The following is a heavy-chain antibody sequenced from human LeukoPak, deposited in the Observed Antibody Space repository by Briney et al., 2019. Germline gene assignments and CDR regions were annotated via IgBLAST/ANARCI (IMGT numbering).Heavy chain of an antibody. J-gene: IGHJ6*02. CDR1: GGSISSYY. Sequence: PSETLSLTCTVSGGSISSYYWSWIRQPPGKGLEWIGYIYYSGSTNYNPSLKSRVTISVDTSKNQFSLKLSSVTAADTAVYYCARSTTTVPQVYYYYGMDVWGQGTTVTVSS. D-gene: IGHD4-17*01. V-gene: IGHV4-59*01. CDR3: ARSTTTVPQVYYYYGMDV. CDR2: IYYSGST.